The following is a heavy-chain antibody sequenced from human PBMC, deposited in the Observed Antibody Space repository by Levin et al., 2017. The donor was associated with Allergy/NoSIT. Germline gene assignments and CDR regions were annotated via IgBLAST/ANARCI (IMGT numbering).Heavy chain of an antibody. CDR1: GGSISSTSYY. CDR3: ARQPRPTATTYFDS. V-gene: IGHV4-39*01. Sequence: SETLSLTCTVSGGSISSTSYYWGWIRQPPGKGLEWIGSVGYSGSTYYIPSLKSRVTISADASKNQFSLKLTSVTAADTAVYYCARQPRPTATTYFDSWGQGTLVTVSS. CDR2: VGYSGST. D-gene: IGHD5-12*01. J-gene: IGHJ4*02.